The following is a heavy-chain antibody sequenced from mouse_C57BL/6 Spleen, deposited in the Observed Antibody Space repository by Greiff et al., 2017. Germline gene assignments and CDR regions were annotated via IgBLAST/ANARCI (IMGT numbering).Heavy chain of an antibody. Sequence: VQLQQPGPELVKPGASVKISCKASGYAFSSSWMNWVKQRPGQGLEWIGRIYPGDGDTNYNGKFKGKATLTADKSSSTAYMQLSSLTSEDSAVYFCATYYDVNYWGQGTTLTVSS. CDR3: ATYYDVNY. CDR1: GYAFSSSW. D-gene: IGHD1-1*01. V-gene: IGHV1-82*01. CDR2: IYPGDGDT. J-gene: IGHJ2*01.